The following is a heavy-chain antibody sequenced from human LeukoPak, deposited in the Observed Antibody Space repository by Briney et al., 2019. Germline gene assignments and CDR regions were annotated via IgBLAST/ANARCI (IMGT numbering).Heavy chain of an antibody. J-gene: IGHJ4*02. CDR3: ARKLPGGWTGRRKPFDH. Sequence: GGSLRLSCAASGFTFSSYWMSWVRQAPGKGLEWVANIKQDGSEKYYVDSVKGRFTISRDNAKNSLYLQMNSLRAEDTAVYYCARKLPGGWTGRRKPFDHWGQGTLVTVSS. CDR2: IKQDGSEK. D-gene: IGHD2-15*01. CDR1: GFTFSSYW. V-gene: IGHV3-7*01.